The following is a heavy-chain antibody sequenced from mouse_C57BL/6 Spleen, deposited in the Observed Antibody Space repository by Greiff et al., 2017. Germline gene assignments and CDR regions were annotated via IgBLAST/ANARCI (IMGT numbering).Heavy chain of an antibody. CDR2: ISYDGSN. CDR3: ARVWDYYAMDY. V-gene: IGHV3-6*01. Sequence: EVQRVESGPGLVKPSQSLSLTCSVTGYSITSGYYWNWIRQFPGNKLEWMGYISYDGSNNYNPSLKNRISITRDTSKNQFFLKLNSVTTEDTATYYCARVWDYYAMDYWGQGTSVTVAS. CDR1: GYSITSGYY. J-gene: IGHJ4*01.